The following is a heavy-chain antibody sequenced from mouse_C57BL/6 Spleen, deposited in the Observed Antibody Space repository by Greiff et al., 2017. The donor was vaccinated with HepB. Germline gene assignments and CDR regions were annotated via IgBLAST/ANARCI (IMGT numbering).Heavy chain of an antibody. CDR2: IYPGSGST. Sequence: VQLQQPGAELVKPGASVKMSCKASGYTFTSYWITWVKQRPGQGLEWIGDIYPGSGSTNYNEKFKSKATLTVDTSSSTAYMQLSSLTSEDSAVYYCAREGLDSSNYYAMDYWGQGTSVTVSS. V-gene: IGHV1-55*01. J-gene: IGHJ4*01. CDR1: GYTFTSYW. D-gene: IGHD3-2*02. CDR3: AREGLDSSNYYAMDY.